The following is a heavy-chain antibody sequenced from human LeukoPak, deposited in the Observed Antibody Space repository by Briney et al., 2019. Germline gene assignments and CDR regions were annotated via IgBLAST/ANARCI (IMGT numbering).Heavy chain of an antibody. V-gene: IGHV3-30*18. J-gene: IGHJ4*02. CDR3: AKDRASGGSGDGRDS. D-gene: IGHD2-15*01. CDR1: GFIFRSYG. Sequence: GGSLRLSCAGSGFIFRSYGLHWVRQAPGKGLEWVTLIPYDGINKYYADSVKGRFTISRDNSKNTVYLQMNSLRAEDTAVYYCAKDRASGGSGDGRDSWGQGTLVTVSS. CDR2: IPYDGINK.